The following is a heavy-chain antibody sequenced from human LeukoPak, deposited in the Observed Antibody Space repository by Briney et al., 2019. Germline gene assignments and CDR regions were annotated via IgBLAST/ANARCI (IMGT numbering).Heavy chain of an antibody. CDR3: ARGVQLTGDDY. Sequence: GGSLGLSCAASGFTFRSYAMTWVRQAPGKGLEWVSLITTTGGGSYYADSVKGRFTISRDNSKNTVYLQMNSLRAEDTALYYCARGVQLTGDDYWGQGTLVTVSS. D-gene: IGHD3-16*01. CDR1: GFTFRSYA. V-gene: IGHV3-23*01. J-gene: IGHJ4*02. CDR2: ITTTGGGS.